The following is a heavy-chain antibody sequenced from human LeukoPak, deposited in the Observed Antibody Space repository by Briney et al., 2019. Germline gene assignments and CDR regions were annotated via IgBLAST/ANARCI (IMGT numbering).Heavy chain of an antibody. D-gene: IGHD3-10*01. J-gene: IGHJ6*02. Sequence: SETLSLTCTVSVGPFSIYYWTWFRHPPGKGLNGIGISYYSGSTNYNPSLKSRVTISVDTSKNQFSLKLSSVTAADTAVYYCARYGSGSYYKYYYYYGMDVWGQGTTVTVSS. V-gene: IGHV4-59*08. CDR1: VGPFSIYY. CDR2: SYYSGST. CDR3: ARYGSGSYYKYYYYYGMDV.